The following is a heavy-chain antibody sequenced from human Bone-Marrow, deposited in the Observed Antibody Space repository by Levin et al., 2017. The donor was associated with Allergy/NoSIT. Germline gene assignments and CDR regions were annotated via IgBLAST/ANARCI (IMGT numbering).Heavy chain of an antibody. V-gene: IGHV4-61*01. Sequence: SETLSLTCTVSGGSVSSGTYYWSWIRQPPGKGLEWLGYVHYSGSTNYNPSLKSRVTISVDTSKNQFSLKLSSVTAADTAVYYCARDSRYCSGGSCYSDAFDSWGQGTVVTVSS. CDR1: GGSVSSGTYY. D-gene: IGHD2-15*01. CDR3: ARDSRYCSGGSCYSDAFDS. CDR2: VHYSGST. J-gene: IGHJ3*02.